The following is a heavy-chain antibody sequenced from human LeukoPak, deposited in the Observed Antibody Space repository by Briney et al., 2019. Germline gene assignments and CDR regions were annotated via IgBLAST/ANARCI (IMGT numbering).Heavy chain of an antibody. CDR3: AREDYYDSSDMDV. V-gene: IGHV4-38-2*02. CDR1: DYSISNTYY. CDR2: IYTSGGT. Sequence: SETLSLTCTVSDYSISNTYYWGWIRQPPGKGLEWIGRIYTSGGTNYNPSLKSRVTMSVDTSKNQFSLKLSSVTAADTAVYYCAREDYYDSSDMDVWGKGTTVTVSS. D-gene: IGHD3-22*01. J-gene: IGHJ6*03.